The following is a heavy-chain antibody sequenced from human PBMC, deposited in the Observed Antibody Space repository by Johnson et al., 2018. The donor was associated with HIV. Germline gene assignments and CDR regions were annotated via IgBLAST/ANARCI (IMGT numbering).Heavy chain of an antibody. V-gene: IGHV3-11*04. CDR1: EFILSDYY. CDR2: ISGSGSTI. D-gene: IGHD6-13*01. CDR3: ARVEAAAGLAFDI. J-gene: IGHJ3*02. Sequence: QVQLVESGGGLVKPGGSLRLSCAASEFILSDYYMSWVRQAPEKGLEWISYISGSGSTIYYADSVKGRFTISRDNSKNTLYLQMNSLRAEDTAVYYCARVEAAAGLAFDIWGQGTMVTVSS.